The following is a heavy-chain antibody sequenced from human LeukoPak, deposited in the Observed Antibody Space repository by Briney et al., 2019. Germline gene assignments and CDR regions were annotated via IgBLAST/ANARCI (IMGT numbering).Heavy chain of an antibody. CDR3: ARVGSSTYYFDY. D-gene: IGHD2-2*01. CDR2: ISGSGGST. CDR1: GFTFSSDA. J-gene: IGHJ4*02. V-gene: IGHV3-23*01. Sequence: GGSLRLSCAASGFTFSSDAMSWVRQAPGKGLEWVSAISGSGGSTYYADSVKGRFTISRDNSKNTLYLQMNSLRAEDTAVYYCARVGSSTYYFDYWGQGTLVTVST.